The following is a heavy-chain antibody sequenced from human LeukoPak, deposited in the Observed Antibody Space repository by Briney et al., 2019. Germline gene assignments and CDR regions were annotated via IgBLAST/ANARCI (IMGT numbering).Heavy chain of an antibody. CDR2: IIPIFGTA. D-gene: IGHD3-3*01. Sequence: GSSVKVSCKASGGTFSSYAISWVRQAPGQGLEWMGGIIPIFGTANYAQKFQGRVTITTDESTSTAYMELSSLRSEDTAVYYCARGERDFWSGYDFDYWGQGTLVTVSS. V-gene: IGHV1-69*05. J-gene: IGHJ4*02. CDR1: GGTFSSYA. CDR3: ARGERDFWSGYDFDY.